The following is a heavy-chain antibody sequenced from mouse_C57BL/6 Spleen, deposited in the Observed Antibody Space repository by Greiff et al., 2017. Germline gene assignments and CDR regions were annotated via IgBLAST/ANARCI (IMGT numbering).Heavy chain of an antibody. D-gene: IGHD2-4*01. CDR1: GYTFTSYW. CDR2: INPSDSEN. J-gene: IGHJ2*02. CDR3: ARGRDDCDDIDY. V-gene: IGHV1-61*01. Sequence: VQLQQPGAELVRPGSSVKLSCKASGYTFTSYWMDWVQQRPGKGLEWIGNINPSDSENHYNQKVKDKATLTVDKSSSTAYLQLSSLISDDSAVYYCARGRDDCDDIDYWGQGTSLTVSS.